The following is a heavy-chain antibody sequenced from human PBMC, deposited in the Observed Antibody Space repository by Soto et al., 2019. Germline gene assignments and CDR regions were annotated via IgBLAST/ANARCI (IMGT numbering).Heavy chain of an antibody. CDR2: IYYGGTT. V-gene: IGHV4-59*08. CDR1: GGSISTDY. J-gene: IGHJ6*02. CDR3: ARRSQQLAYGMDV. Sequence: SETLSLTCTVSGGSISTDYWSWIRQPPGEGLEWVGYIYYGGTTSYNPSLKSRVTISLDTSKNQFSLKLSSVTAADTAVYYCARRSQQLAYGMDVWGQGTTVTVSS. D-gene: IGHD6-13*01.